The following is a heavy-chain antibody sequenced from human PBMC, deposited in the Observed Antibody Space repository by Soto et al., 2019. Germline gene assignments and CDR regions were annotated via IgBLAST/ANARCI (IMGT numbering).Heavy chain of an antibody. Sequence: ASVKVSCKASGYTFTCYYMHWVRQAPGQGLEWMGWINPNSGGTNYAQKFQGWVTMTRDTSINTAYMELNRLRSDDTAIYYCARDLRGHGDYFDYWGQGTLVTVSS. CDR1: GYTFTCYY. V-gene: IGHV1-2*04. CDR3: ARDLRGHGDYFDY. J-gene: IGHJ4*02. D-gene: IGHD4-17*01. CDR2: INPNSGGT.